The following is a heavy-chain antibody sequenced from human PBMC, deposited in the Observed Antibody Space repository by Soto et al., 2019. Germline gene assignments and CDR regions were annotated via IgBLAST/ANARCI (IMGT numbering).Heavy chain of an antibody. CDR1: GGSISSGDYY. V-gene: IGHV4-30-4*01. CDR3: ARGGSITMIVVALGSYFDF. CDR2: IYYSGST. D-gene: IGHD3-22*01. J-gene: IGHJ4*02. Sequence: PSETLSLTCTVSGGSISSGDYYWSWIRQPPGKGLEWIGYIYYSGSTYYNPSLKSRVTISVDTSKNQFSLKLSSVTAADTAVYYCARGGSITMIVVALGSYFDFWCQGTLVTVSS.